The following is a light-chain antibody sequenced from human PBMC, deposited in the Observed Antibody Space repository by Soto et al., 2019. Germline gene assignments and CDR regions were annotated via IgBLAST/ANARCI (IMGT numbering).Light chain of an antibody. V-gene: IGKV3-20*01. CDR3: QQYGSSPTWT. CDR2: GAS. Sequence: ESVLTQSTGTLSLSPGERATLSCRASQSVSSSYLAWYQQKPGQAPRLLIYGASSRATGIPDRFSGSGSGTDFTLTISRLEPEDFAVYYCQQYGSSPTWTFGQGTKVEIK. J-gene: IGKJ1*01. CDR1: QSVSSSY.